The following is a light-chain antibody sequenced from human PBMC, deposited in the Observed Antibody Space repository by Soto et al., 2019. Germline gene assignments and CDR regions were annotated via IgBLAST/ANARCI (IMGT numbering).Light chain of an antibody. CDR2: DAS. V-gene: IGKV3-11*01. Sequence: EIVLTQSPATLSLSPGERATLSCRASQSVSSYLAWYQQKPGQAPRLLIYDASNRATGIPSRFSGSGSETDFTLTISSLEPEDFAVYYCQQRSKWPPTFGQGTKVEIK. J-gene: IGKJ1*01. CDR1: QSVSSY. CDR3: QQRSKWPPT.